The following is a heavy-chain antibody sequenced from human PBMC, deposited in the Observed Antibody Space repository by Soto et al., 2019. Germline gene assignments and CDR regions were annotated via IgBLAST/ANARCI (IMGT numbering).Heavy chain of an antibody. CDR3: ARDPNVDYVGGFEM. CDR2: ISADRGRT. CDR1: GITFSAYA. D-gene: IGHD4-17*01. J-gene: IGHJ3*02. Sequence: EVQLLESGGGLVQPGGSLRLSWAASGITFSAYAMSWVRQCPGKGLEFVSGISADRGRTYYADSVKGRFTISSANSINTLYLQMGSLRAEDTAVYYCARDPNVDYVGGFEMWGQGPMFTVSS. V-gene: IGHV3-23*01.